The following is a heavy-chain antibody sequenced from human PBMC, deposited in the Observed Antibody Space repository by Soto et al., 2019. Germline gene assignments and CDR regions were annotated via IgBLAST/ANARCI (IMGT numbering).Heavy chain of an antibody. V-gene: IGHV3-66*01. CDR2: IYSGGST. Sequence: EVPLVESGGGLVQPGGSLRLSCAASGFTVSSNSMSWVRQAPGKGLEWVSVIYSGGSTYYADSVKGRFTISRDNSKNTLYLQMNSLRAEDTAVYYCARDPGRSYGPDWGQGTLVTVSS. D-gene: IGHD1-26*01. J-gene: IGHJ4*02. CDR3: ARDPGRSYGPD. CDR1: GFTVSSNS.